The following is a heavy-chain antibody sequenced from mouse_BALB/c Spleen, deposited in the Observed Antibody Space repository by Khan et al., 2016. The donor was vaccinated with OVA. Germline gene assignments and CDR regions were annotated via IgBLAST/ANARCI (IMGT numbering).Heavy chain of an antibody. J-gene: IGHJ3*01. CDR2: IRSGGST. CDR1: GFSLNTYG. D-gene: IGHD2-14*01. Sequence: QVQLKQSGPGLVQPSQSLSITCTVSGFSLNTYGIHWIRQSQGKGLERLGVIRSGGSTDYNGAFISRLNITKDNSKSQVFFKMSSLQADDTAIYYCARNSYMYDFTYWGQGTLVTVSA. CDR3: ARNSYMYDFTY. V-gene: IGHV2-2*01.